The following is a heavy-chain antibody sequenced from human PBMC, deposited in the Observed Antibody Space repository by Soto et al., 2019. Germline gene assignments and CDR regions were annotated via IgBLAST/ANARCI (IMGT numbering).Heavy chain of an antibody. CDR2: ISAYNGDT. CDR1: GYTCTNYG. CDR3: ARVRQLVGYFYYYMDV. Sequence: QVQLLQSGAEVKKPGASVKVSCKASGYTCTNYGITWVRQAPGQGLEWTGWISAYNGDTHYTQRLQGRVTMTTDTSTSTAYMELRGLRSDDTAVYYWARVRQLVGYFYYYMDVWGKGTTVTVSS. V-gene: IGHV1-18*01. D-gene: IGHD6-6*01. J-gene: IGHJ6*03.